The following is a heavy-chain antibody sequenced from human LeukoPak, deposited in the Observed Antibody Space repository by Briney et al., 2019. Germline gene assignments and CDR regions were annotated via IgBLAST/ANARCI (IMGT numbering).Heavy chain of an antibody. V-gene: IGHV1-24*01. CDR3: ATDSITQDGYNSFDY. Sequence: ASVKLSCKVSGYTRTELSMHWVRQARGQGREWLGGFDPEDGETIYAQKFQGRVTMTEDTSTDTAYMELSSLRSEDTAVYYCATDSITQDGYNSFDYWGQGTLVTVSS. D-gene: IGHD5-24*01. J-gene: IGHJ4*02. CDR1: GYTRTELS. CDR2: FDPEDGET.